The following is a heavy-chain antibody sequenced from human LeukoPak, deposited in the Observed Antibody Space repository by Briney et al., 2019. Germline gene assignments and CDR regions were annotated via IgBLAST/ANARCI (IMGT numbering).Heavy chain of an antibody. J-gene: IGHJ4*02. CDR3: AKSFSSSAMVVFLAN. D-gene: IGHD5-18*01. Sequence: GRSLRLSCAASGFTFSSYGMHWVRQAPGKGLEWVAVIWYDGSNKYYADSVKGRFTISRDNSKNTLYLQMNSLRAEDTAVYYCAKSFSSSAMVVFLANWGQGTLVTVSS. CDR2: IWYDGSNK. V-gene: IGHV3-33*06. CDR1: GFTFSSYG.